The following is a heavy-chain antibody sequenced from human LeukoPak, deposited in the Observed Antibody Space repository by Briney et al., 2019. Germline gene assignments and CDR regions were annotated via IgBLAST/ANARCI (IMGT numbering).Heavy chain of an antibody. D-gene: IGHD6-13*01. CDR3: ARVYYSSSYDYWYFDL. CDR1: GGSTRNYY. V-gene: IGHV4-59*01. CDR2: IYYSGST. J-gene: IGHJ2*01. Sequence: SETLSLTCTVSGGSTRNYYWSWIRQPPGKGLEWIGYIYYSGSTNYNPSLKSRVTISVDTSKNQFSLKLSSVTAADTAVYYCARVYYSSSYDYWYFDLWGRGTLVTVSS.